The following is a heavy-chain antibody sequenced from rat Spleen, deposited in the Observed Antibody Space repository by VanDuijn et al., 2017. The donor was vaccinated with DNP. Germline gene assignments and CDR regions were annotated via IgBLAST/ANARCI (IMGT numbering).Heavy chain of an antibody. CDR3: ARWYNSGYYFDY. D-gene: IGHD4-3*01. CDR2: INPDGGST. J-gene: IGHJ2*01. CDR1: GFTFSTYW. Sequence: EVQLVETGGGLVQPGRSLKLSCVASGFTFSTYWMFWIRQAPGKGLEWVASINPDGGSTYYGDSVKGRFTISRDNAKSTLYLQMNSLRSEDMATYYCARWYNSGYYFDYWGQGVMVTVSS. V-gene: IGHV5-58*01.